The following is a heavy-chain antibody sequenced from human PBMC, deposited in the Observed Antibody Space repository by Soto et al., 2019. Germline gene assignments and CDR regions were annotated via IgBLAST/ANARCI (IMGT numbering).Heavy chain of an antibody. CDR1: GYSFTSYW. J-gene: IGHJ5*02. V-gene: IGHV5-51*01. CDR3: ARHGDGYSGPRLGFDP. Sequence: ESLKISCKGSGYSFTSYWIGWVRQMPGKGLEWMGIIYPGDSDTRYSPSFQGQVTISADKSISTAYLQWSSLKASDTAMYYCARHGDGYSGPRLGFDPWGQGTXVTVSS. D-gene: IGHD5-12*01. CDR2: IYPGDSDT.